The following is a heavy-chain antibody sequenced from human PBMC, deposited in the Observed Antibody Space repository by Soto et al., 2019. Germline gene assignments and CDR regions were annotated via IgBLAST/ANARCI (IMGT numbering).Heavy chain of an antibody. V-gene: IGHV4-34*01. Sequence: QVQLQQWGAGLLKPSDTLSLNCAVNGGSLSHYYWSWIRQPPGKGLEWIGEIKGDGSTNYSPSLKSRATISSDTSNNQFSLRLYAVTAADTGVYYCARGQEGVVATHWDQGTLVTVSS. CDR3: ARGQEGVVATH. CDR2: IKGDGST. D-gene: IGHD5-12*01. CDR1: GGSLSHYY. J-gene: IGHJ4*02.